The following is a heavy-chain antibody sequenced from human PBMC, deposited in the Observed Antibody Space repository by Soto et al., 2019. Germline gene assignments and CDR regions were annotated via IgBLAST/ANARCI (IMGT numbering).Heavy chain of an antibody. CDR1: GFTFSSYS. Sequence: GWSLRLSCAASGFTFSSYSMNWVRQAPGKGLEWVSSISSSSSYIYYADSVKGRFTISRDNAKNSLYLQMNSLRAEDTAVYYCAREIGDTLTGYSDYWGQGTLVTVSS. CDR2: ISSSSSYI. V-gene: IGHV3-21*01. D-gene: IGHD3-9*01. CDR3: AREIGDTLTGYSDY. J-gene: IGHJ4*02.